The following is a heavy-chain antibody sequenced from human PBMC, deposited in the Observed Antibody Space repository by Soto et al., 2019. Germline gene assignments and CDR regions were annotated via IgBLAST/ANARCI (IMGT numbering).Heavy chain of an antibody. CDR3: ARMRSDYDSSGLDY. V-gene: IGHV2-70*04. CDR1: GFSLSTSGMR. Sequence: SGPTLVNPTDTLTLTCTFSGFSLSTSGMRVSWIRQAPGKALEWLARIDWDEDRFYSTSLKTRLTISKDTSKNQVVLTMTKMDPVDTATYYCARMRSDYDSSGLDYWGQGILVTVSS. D-gene: IGHD3-22*01. CDR2: IDWDEDR. J-gene: IGHJ4*02.